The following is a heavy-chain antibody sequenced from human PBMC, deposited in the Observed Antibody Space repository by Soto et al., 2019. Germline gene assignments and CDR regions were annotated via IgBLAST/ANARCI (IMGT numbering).Heavy chain of an antibody. V-gene: IGHV3-48*02. CDR3: ARDVPAAMNYYYGMDV. D-gene: IGHD2-2*01. CDR2: ISSSSSTI. CDR1: GFTFSSYS. Sequence: HPGGSLRLSCAASGFTFSSYSMNWVRQAPGKGLEWVSYISSSSSTIYYADSVKGRFTISRDNAKNSLYLQMNSLRDEDTAVYYCARDVPAAMNYYYGMDVWGQGTTVTVSS. J-gene: IGHJ6*02.